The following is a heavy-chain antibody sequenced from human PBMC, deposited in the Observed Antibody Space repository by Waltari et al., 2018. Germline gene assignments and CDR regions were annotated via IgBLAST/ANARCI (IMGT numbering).Heavy chain of an antibody. CDR1: GFSLGSYE. CDR3: ARDGRGPGLTKVDV. D-gene: IGHD2-21*01. J-gene: IGHJ6*02. V-gene: IGHV3-48*03. CDR2: IHENGQST. Sequence: VESGGGLVQPGGALRLSCAVSGFSLGSYEMNWVRQAPGKGLEWISYIHENGQSTFDADSVKCRFTVSRDNAKNSLHLQMNSLRAEDSATYYCARDGRGPGLTKVDVWGQGTTVTVSS.